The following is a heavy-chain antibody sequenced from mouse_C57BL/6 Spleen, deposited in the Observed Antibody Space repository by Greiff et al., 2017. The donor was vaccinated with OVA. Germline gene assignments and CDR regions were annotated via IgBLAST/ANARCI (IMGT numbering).Heavy chain of an antibody. Sequence: DVQLQESGPGLVKPSQSLSLTCSVTGYSITSGYYWNWIRQFPGNKLEWMGYISYDGSNNYNPSLKNRISITRDTSKNQFFLKLNSVTTEDTATYYCARRTGSFDYWGQGTTLTVSS. V-gene: IGHV3-6*01. J-gene: IGHJ2*01. D-gene: IGHD4-1*01. CDR2: ISYDGSN. CDR3: ARRTGSFDY. CDR1: GYSITSGYY.